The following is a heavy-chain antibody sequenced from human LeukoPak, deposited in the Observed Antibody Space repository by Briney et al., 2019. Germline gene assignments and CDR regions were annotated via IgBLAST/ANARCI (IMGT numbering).Heavy chain of an antibody. D-gene: IGHD2-15*01. CDR1: GFTFNSYY. CDR3: ARVRDCGGGSCFSYLDY. CDR2: INGDESST. J-gene: IGHJ4*02. V-gene: IGHV3-74*01. Sequence: HPGGSLRLSCAASGFTFNSYYMHWVRQAPGKGLVWVSRINGDESSTIYADSVKGRFTISRDNAKNTLYLQMNTLRAEDTAVYYWARVRDCGGGSCFSYLDYWGQGTLVTVSS.